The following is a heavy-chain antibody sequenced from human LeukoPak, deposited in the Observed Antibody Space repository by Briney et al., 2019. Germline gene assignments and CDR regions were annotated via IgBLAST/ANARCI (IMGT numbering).Heavy chain of an antibody. CDR2: ISYDGSNK. D-gene: IGHD2-15*01. V-gene: IGHV3-30*04. CDR1: GFTFSSYA. Sequence: PGGSLRLSCAASGFTFSSYAMHWVRQAPGKGLEWVAVISYDGSNKYYADSVKGRFTISRDNSKNTLYLQMDSLRAEDTAVYYCARDRSRRCSGGSCPPTDVWGKGTTVTVSS. CDR3: ARDRSRRCSGGSCPPTDV. J-gene: IGHJ6*04.